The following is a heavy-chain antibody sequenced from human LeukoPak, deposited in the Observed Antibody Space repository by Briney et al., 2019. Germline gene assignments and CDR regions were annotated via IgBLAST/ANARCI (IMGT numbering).Heavy chain of an antibody. CDR3: AKDRVVITTWDWFDP. V-gene: IGHV3-23*01. CDR1: GFTFSSYI. J-gene: IGHJ5*02. D-gene: IGHD3-22*01. CDR2: ISGSGGST. Sequence: GGSLRLSCASSGFTFSSYIMSWVRQAPGKGLEWVSAISGSGGSTYYADSVKGRFTISRDNSKNTLYLQMNSLRAEDTAVYYCAKDRVVITTWDWFDPWGQGTLVTVSS.